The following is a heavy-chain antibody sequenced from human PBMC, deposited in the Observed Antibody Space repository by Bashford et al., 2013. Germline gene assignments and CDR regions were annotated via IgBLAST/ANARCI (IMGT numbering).Heavy chain of an antibody. V-gene: IGHV3-21*01. CDR3: ASEIVATIKDY. D-gene: IGHD5-12*01. CDR2: ISSSSSYI. Sequence: VRQAPGKGLEWVSSISSSSSYIYYADSVKGRFTISRDNAKNSLYLQMNSLRAEDTAVYYCASEIVATIKDYWGQGTLVTVSS. J-gene: IGHJ4*02.